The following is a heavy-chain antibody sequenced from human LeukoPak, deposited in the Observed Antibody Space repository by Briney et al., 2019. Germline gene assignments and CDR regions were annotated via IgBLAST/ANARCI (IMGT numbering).Heavy chain of an antibody. D-gene: IGHD3-10*01. V-gene: IGHV1-2*02. Sequence: ASVKVSCKASGYTFSGTGWYLYWLRQAPGQGLECMGWIYPYTGATHYAQKFQGRVAMTRDTSISTAYMELSRLRPDDTTVYYCARDGPAQMVDFDYWGQGTLVTVSS. CDR1: GYTFSGTGWY. CDR2: IYPYTGAT. J-gene: IGHJ4*02. CDR3: ARDGPAQMVDFDY.